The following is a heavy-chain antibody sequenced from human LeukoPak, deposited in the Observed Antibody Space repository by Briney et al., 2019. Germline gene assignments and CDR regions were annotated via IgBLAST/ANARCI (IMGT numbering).Heavy chain of an antibody. J-gene: IGHJ4*02. CDR1: GGSISSSSYY. CDR2: IYYSGST. Sequence: SETLSLTCTVSGGSISSSSYYWGWIRQPPGKGLEWIGSIYYSGSTYYNPSLKSRVTISVDTSKNQFSLKLSSVTAADTAVYYCARALLGGPNYFDYWGQGTLVTVSS. CDR3: ARALLGGPNYFDY. V-gene: IGHV4-39*07. D-gene: IGHD2-15*01.